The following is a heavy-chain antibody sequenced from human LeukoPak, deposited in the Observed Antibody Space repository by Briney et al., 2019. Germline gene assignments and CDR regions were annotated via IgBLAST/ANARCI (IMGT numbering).Heavy chain of an antibody. J-gene: IGHJ4*02. CDR2: VSSRSSFI. Sequence: GGSLRLSCAASGFAFSSYSMNWVRQAPGKGLEWVSSVSSRSSFIFYADSVQGRFTVSRDDAKDSLFLQMNSLRAEDTAVYYCARVSDAYDYFFDYWGQGTLVTVSS. D-gene: IGHD5-12*01. V-gene: IGHV3-21*01. CDR3: ARVSDAYDYFFDY. CDR1: GFAFSSYS.